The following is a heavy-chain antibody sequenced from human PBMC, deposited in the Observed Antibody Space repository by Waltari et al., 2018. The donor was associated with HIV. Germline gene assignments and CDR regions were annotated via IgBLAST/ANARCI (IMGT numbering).Heavy chain of an antibody. CDR1: GDSITSNNYF. J-gene: IGHJ4*02. CDR3: SRLGRGALAATRFDY. Sequence: QVQLQESGPGLMKPSETLSLTCTVSGDSITSNNYFWGWIRQSPGKGLEWIGSIDYDGTTFYNPSLKSRVIISVDTSKNQFSLRLDSVTAADTAVYYCSRLGRGALAATRFDYWGQGTLVIVSS. CDR2: IDYDGTT. D-gene: IGHD6-19*01. V-gene: IGHV4-39*01.